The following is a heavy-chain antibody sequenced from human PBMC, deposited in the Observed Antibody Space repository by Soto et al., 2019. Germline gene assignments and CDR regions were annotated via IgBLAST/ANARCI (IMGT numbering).Heavy chain of an antibody. CDR3: ARGIVVVPAAIRPAFDI. J-gene: IGHJ3*02. CDR1: GYTVTSYG. D-gene: IGHD2-2*02. V-gene: IGHV1-18*01. CDR2: ISAYNGNT. Sequence: ASVKVSCKASGYTVTSYGISCVRQAPGQGLEWMGWISAYNGNTNYAQKLQGRVTMTTDTSTSTAYMELRSLRSDDTAVYYCARGIVVVPAAIRPAFDIWGQGTMVTVSS.